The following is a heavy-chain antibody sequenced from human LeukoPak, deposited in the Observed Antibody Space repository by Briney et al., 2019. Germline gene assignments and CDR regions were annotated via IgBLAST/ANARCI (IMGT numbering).Heavy chain of an antibody. CDR1: GGSISSYY. J-gene: IGHJ4*02. V-gene: IGHV4-4*07. Sequence: SETLSLTCTVSGGSISSYYWSWIRQPAGKGLEWIGRFYTSGRTNYNPSLKSRVTMSVDTSKNQFSLKLSSVTAADTAVYYYARDDEVARFDYWGQGTLVTVSS. CDR2: FYTSGRT. CDR3: ARDDEVARFDY. D-gene: IGHD2-15*01.